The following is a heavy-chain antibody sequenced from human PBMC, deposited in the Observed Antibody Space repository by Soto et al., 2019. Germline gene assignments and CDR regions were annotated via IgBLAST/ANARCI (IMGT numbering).Heavy chain of an antibody. CDR2: IYYSGST. J-gene: IGHJ1*01. V-gene: IGHV4-59*01. CDR1: GGSISSYY. CDR3: ARSSSLYFQH. Sequence: SETLSLTCTVSGGSISSYYWSWIRQPPGKGLEWIGYIYYSGSTNYNPSLKSRVTISVDTSKNQFSLKLSPVTAADTAVYYCARSSSLYFQHWGQGTLVTVSS. D-gene: IGHD2-2*01.